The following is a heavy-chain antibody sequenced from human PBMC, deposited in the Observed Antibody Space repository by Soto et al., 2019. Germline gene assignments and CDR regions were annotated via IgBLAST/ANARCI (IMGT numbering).Heavy chain of an antibody. CDR2: INAANGST. D-gene: IGHD6-19*01. J-gene: IGHJ6*02. Sequence: ASVKVSCKASGYTFTSYALHWVRQAPGQRLEWMGWINAANGSTKYSQKFQARVTITRDTSATTTYMALSSLRSEDTAVYYCARDIKQWLVKYYYYGMDVWGQGTTVTVS. V-gene: IGHV1-3*01. CDR1: GYTFTSYA. CDR3: ARDIKQWLVKYYYYGMDV.